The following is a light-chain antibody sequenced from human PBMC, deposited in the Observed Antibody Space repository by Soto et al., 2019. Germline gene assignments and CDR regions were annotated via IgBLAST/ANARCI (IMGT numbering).Light chain of an antibody. CDR1: QGISSY. Sequence: DIQLTQSPSFLSPSVGDRVTITCRASQGISSYLAWYQQKPGKAPKLLIYAASTLQSGVPSRFSGSGSGTEFTLTSSSLQPEDFATYYCQQLNSYPPTFGGGTKVEIK. V-gene: IGKV1-9*01. J-gene: IGKJ4*01. CDR2: AAS. CDR3: QQLNSYPPT.